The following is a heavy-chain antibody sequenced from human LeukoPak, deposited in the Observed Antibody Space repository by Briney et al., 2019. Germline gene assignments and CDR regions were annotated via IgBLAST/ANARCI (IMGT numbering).Heavy chain of an antibody. Sequence: HPGGSLRLSCAASGFSFQDFAMQWVRQAPGKGLEWVSGISWDSGAIGYVDSVKGRFTISRDNARNSLYLQMNSLRFEDTALYYCAKVRCNRLSCYSGSSSWYGDASDVWGQGTLVTVSS. CDR1: GFSFQDFA. D-gene: IGHD6-13*01. CDR3: AKVRCNRLSCYSGSSSWYGDASDV. V-gene: IGHV3-9*01. CDR2: ISWDSGAI. J-gene: IGHJ3*01.